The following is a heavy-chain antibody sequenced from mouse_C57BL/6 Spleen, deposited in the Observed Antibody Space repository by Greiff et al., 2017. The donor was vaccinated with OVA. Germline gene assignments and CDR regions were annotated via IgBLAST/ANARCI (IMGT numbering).Heavy chain of an antibody. CDR1: GYSFTGYY. J-gene: IGHJ2*01. D-gene: IGHD2-2*01. V-gene: IGHV1-42*01. CDR2: INPSTGGT. CDR3: ERKRDYGYPYFDY. Sequence: VQLKESGPELVKPGASVKISCKASGYSFTGYYMNWVKQSPEKSLEWIGEINPSTGGTTYNQKFKAKATLTVDKSSSTAYMQLKSLTSEDSAVYYCERKRDYGYPYFDYWGQGTTLTVSS.